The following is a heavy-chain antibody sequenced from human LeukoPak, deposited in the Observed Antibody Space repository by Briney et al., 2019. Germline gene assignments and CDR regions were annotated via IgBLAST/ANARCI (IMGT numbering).Heavy chain of an antibody. Sequence: SVKVSCKASGGTFSSYAISWVRQAPGQGLEWMGGIIPIFGTANYAQKFQGRVTITTDESTSTAYMELSSLRSEDTAVYYCASYCSSTSCYNHYYFDYWGQGTLVTVSS. D-gene: IGHD2-2*02. CDR2: IIPIFGTA. V-gene: IGHV1-69*05. J-gene: IGHJ4*02. CDR1: GGTFSSYA. CDR3: ASYCSSTSCYNHYYFDY.